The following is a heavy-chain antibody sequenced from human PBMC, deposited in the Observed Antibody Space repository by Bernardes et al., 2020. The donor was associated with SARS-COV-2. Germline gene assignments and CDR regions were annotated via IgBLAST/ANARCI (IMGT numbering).Heavy chain of an antibody. Sequence: GGSLRLSCAASGFTFSSYCMNWVRQAPGKGLEWVSSISAGGKATYSADSVKGRFTISRDNSQNTVYLQMNSLRAEDTAKYFCAKDKVSYSSDEFDIWGQGTMVTVSS. V-gene: IGHV3-23*01. CDR2: ISAGGKAT. D-gene: IGHD3-10*01. J-gene: IGHJ3*02. CDR1: GFTFSSYC. CDR3: AKDKVSYSSDEFDI.